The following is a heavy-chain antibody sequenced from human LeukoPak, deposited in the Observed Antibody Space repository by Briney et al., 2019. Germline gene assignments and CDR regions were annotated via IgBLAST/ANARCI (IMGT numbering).Heavy chain of an antibody. CDR3: AKRGTVTTFGHCDY. D-gene: IGHD4-17*01. V-gene: IGHV3-30*18. CDR2: ISYVGTNK. J-gene: IGHJ4*02. CDR1: GFTFSSYA. Sequence: PGGSLRLSCAASGFTFSSYAMHWVRQAPGKGLEWVAFISYVGTNKNYTDSVEGRFTISRDNSKNTLYLQMNSLRAQDTAVYYCAKRGTVTTFGHCDYWGQGTLVTVSS.